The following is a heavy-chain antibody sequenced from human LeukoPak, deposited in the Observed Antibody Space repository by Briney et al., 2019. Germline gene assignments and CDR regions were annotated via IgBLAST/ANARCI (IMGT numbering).Heavy chain of an antibody. Sequence: GGSLRLSCAASGFTFSNAWMSWVRQAPGKGLEWVGRIKSKTDGGTTDYAAPVKGRFTISRDDSKNTLYLQMNSLKTEDTAVYYCTTDVHDSDGYYYYYYMDVWGQGTLVTVSS. J-gene: IGHJ6*03. CDR3: TTDVHDSDGYYYYYYMDV. V-gene: IGHV3-15*01. CDR1: GFTFSNAW. D-gene: IGHD5-24*01. CDR2: IKSKTDGGTT.